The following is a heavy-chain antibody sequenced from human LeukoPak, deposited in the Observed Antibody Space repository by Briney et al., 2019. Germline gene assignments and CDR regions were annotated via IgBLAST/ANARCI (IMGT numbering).Heavy chain of an antibody. CDR1: GFTFSNAW. Sequence: AGGSLRLSCAASGFTFSNAWMSWVRQAPGKGLEWVGRIKSKTDGGTTDYAAPVKGRFTISSDDSKNTLYLQMNSLKTEDTAVYYCTTDGEYCSGGSCYGGAFDIWGQGTMVTVSS. J-gene: IGHJ3*02. CDR2: IKSKTDGGTT. CDR3: TTDGEYCSGGSCYGGAFDI. D-gene: IGHD2-15*01. V-gene: IGHV3-15*01.